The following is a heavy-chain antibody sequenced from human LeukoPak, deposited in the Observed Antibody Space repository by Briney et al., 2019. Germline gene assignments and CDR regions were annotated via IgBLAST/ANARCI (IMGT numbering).Heavy chain of an antibody. CDR1: GGSISSYY. CDR2: IYYSGST. J-gene: IGHJ1*01. D-gene: IGHD3-22*01. Sequence: SETLSLTCSVSGGSISSYYWSWIRQPPAKGLEWIGDIYYSGSTNYNPSLKSRVTISVDTSKNQFSLKLSSVTAADTALYYCARDSYYYDSSGYQHWGQGTLVTVSS. CDR3: ARDSYYYDSSGYQH. V-gene: IGHV4-59*01.